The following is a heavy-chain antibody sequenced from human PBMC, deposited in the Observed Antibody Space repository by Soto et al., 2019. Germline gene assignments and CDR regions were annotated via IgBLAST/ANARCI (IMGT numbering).Heavy chain of an antibody. CDR3: GRESRYCSGGSCYFLPGIDY. J-gene: IGHJ4*02. CDR2: ISAYNGNT. V-gene: IGHV1-18*01. CDR1: GYTFTNFG. Sequence: ASVKVSCKTSGYTFTNFGLSWVRQAPGQGLEWMGWISAYNGNTNYAQNFQGRVTMTTDTSTSTAYMELRSLRSDDTAVYYCGRESRYCSGGSCYFLPGIDYWGQGTLVTVSS. D-gene: IGHD2-15*01.